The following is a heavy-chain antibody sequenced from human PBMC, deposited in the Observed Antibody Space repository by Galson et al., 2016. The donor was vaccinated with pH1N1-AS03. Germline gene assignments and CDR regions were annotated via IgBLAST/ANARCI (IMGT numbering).Heavy chain of an antibody. Sequence: TLSLTCAVSGDSISNGGYSWSWIRQPPGKGLEWIGYIFHSGTTFYTPSLKSRVTMSVDRPSNQFSLRLISVTAADTAVYYCARGPPGASVAYCSGMGVWGPGTMVIVSS. D-gene: IGHD4/OR15-4a*01. CDR3: ARGPPGASVAYCSGMGV. CDR2: IFHSGTT. J-gene: IGHJ6*02. V-gene: IGHV4-30-2*01. CDR1: GDSISNGGYS.